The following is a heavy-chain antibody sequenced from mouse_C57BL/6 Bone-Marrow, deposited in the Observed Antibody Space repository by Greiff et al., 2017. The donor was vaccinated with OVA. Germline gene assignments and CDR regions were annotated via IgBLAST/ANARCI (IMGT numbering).Heavy chain of an antibody. Sequence: EVMLVESGGDLVKPGGSLKLSCAASGFTFSSYGMSWVRQTPDKRLEWVATISSGGSYTYYPDSVKGRFTISRDNAKNTLYLQMSSLKSEDTALYYSARHVHDYSSWFAYWGQGTLVTVSA. CDR1: GFTFSSYG. CDR2: ISSGGSYT. D-gene: IGHD2-4*01. J-gene: IGHJ3*01. CDR3: ARHVHDYSSWFAY. V-gene: IGHV5-6*01.